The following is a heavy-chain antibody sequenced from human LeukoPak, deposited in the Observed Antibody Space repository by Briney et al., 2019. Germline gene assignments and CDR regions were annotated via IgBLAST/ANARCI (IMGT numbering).Heavy chain of an antibody. CDR1: GDSVSSNSVA. J-gene: IGHJ4*02. D-gene: IGHD2-21*02. Sequence: SQTLSLTCDISGDSVSSNSVAWNWIRQSPSRGLEWLGRTYHRSKWYNDYAISVKSRITITPDTSKNQFSLQLNAVTAEDAAVYYCARDLVSEGDSEFDFWGQGTLVTVSS. V-gene: IGHV6-1*01. CDR2: TYHRSKWYN. CDR3: ARDLVSEGDSEFDF.